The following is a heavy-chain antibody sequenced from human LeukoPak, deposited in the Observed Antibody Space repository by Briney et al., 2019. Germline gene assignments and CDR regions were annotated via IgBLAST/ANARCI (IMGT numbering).Heavy chain of an antibody. CDR1: GFTFSSYW. J-gene: IGHJ4*02. Sequence: GGSLRLSCAASGFTFSSYWMHWVRQAPGKGLVWVSRINGDGSSTTYADSVKGRFTISRDNAKNTLYLQMNSLRAEDTAVYYCTRDMSPAHYWGQGTRATVSS. CDR3: TRDMSPAHY. D-gene: IGHD3-10*02. CDR2: INGDGSST. V-gene: IGHV3-74*01.